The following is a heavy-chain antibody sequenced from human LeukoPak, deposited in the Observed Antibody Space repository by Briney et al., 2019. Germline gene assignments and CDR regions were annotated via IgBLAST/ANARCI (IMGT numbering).Heavy chain of an antibody. CDR3: ARELDTAMVVDY. D-gene: IGHD5-18*01. J-gene: IGHJ4*02. Sequence: GGSLRLSCAASGFTFSDYYMSWIRQAPGKGLEWVSYISSSGSTIYYADSEKGRFTISRDNAKTSLYVQMNSLRAEDTAVYYCARELDTAMVVDYWGQGTLVTVSS. V-gene: IGHV3-11*01. CDR1: GFTFSDYY. CDR2: ISSSGSTI.